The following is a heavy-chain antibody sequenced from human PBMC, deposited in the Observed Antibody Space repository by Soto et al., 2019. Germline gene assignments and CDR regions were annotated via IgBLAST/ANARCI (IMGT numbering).Heavy chain of an antibody. J-gene: IGHJ4*02. CDR1: GFTFSSYA. CDR2: ISGSGGST. V-gene: IGHV3-23*01. Sequence: AGGSLRLSCAASGFTFSSYAMSWVRQAPGKGLEWVSAISGSGGSTNYADSVKGRFTNSRDNSKNTLYLQMNSLRAEDTAVYYCARHSGWYVKEVDYWGQGTLVTVSS. D-gene: IGHD6-19*01. CDR3: ARHSGWYVKEVDY.